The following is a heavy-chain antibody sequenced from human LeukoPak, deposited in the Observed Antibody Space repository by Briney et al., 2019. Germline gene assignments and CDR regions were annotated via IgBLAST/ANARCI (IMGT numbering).Heavy chain of an antibody. Sequence: PGGSLRLSCAASGFTFSSYWMSWVRQAPGKGLEWVANIKQDGSEKYYVDSVKGRFTISRDNAKNSLYLQMNSLRAEDTAVYYCARWGIAARPGVDYYYYYMDVWGKGTTVTVSS. J-gene: IGHJ6*03. CDR2: IKQDGSEK. V-gene: IGHV3-7*01. CDR3: ARWGIAARPGVDYYYYYMDV. CDR1: GFTFSSYW. D-gene: IGHD6-6*01.